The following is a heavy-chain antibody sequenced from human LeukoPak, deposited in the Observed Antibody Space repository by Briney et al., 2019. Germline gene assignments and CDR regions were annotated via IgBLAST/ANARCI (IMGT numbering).Heavy chain of an antibody. CDR3: ARDSYYYDSSGYYFY. J-gene: IGHJ4*02. D-gene: IGHD3-22*01. CDR2: INPNSGGT. V-gene: IGHV1-2*02. Sequence: ASVKVSCKASGYTFTGYYMHWVRQAPGQGLEWMGWINPNSGGTNYAQKFQGRVTMTRGTSISTAYMELSRLRSDDTAVYYCARDSYYYDSSGYYFYWGQGTLVTVSS. CDR1: GYTFTGYY.